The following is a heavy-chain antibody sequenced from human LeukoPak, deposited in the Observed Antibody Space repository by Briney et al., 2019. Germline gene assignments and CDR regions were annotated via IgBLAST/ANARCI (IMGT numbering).Heavy chain of an antibody. CDR2: IYYSGTT. D-gene: IGHD2-21*01. J-gene: IGHJ5*02. CDR3: AKAGSIPSWFDP. V-gene: IGHV4-59*01. CDR1: GGSISNYY. Sequence: PSETLSLTCTVSGGSISNYYWSWIRQPPGKGLEWIGYIYYSGTTNYNPSLKSRVNISVDTSKNQFSLQLISVTAADTAVYFCAKAGSIPSWFDPWGQGTLVTVSS.